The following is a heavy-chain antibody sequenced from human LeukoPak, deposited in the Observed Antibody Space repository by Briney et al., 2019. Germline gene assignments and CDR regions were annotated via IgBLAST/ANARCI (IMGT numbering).Heavy chain of an antibody. J-gene: IGHJ4*02. CDR1: GFSLSTSGMS. D-gene: IGHD2-15*01. CDR2: IDWDDDT. Sequence: ESGPRLVKPTQTLTLTCTFSGFSLSTSGMSVSWIRQPPGKALEWLARIDWDDDTFYRTSLKTRLTISKDTSKNQVVLTMTNMDPVDTATYYCARVVVVGPLYFDYWGRGNLDRVSS. CDR3: ARVVVVGPLYFDY. V-gene: IGHV2-70*17.